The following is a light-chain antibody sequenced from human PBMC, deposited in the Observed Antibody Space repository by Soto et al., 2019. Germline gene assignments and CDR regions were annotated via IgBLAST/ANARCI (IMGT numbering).Light chain of an antibody. CDR1: SSDVGGYNY. V-gene: IGLV2-14*01. Sequence: QSVLTQPASVSGSPGQSTTISCTGTSSDVGGYNYVSWYQQHPGKAPKLMIYEVSNRPSGVSNRFSGSKSGNTASLTISGLQAEDEADYYCSSYTSSSCYVFGTGTKVTVL. J-gene: IGLJ1*01. CDR3: SSYTSSSCYV. CDR2: EVS.